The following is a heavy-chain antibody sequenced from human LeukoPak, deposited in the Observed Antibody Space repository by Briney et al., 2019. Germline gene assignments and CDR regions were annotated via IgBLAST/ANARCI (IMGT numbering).Heavy chain of an antibody. CDR1: GFTFSSYS. D-gene: IGHD6-19*01. CDR3: AKDGESGHSSGWSIASTR. J-gene: IGHJ6*02. CDR2: IGGSGGIT. Sequence: GGSLRLSCAASGFTFSSYSMNWVRQPPGKGLEWVAGIGGSGGITYYTDFVRGRFTISRDNSKNTVDLQMNSLRAEDTGIYYCAKDGESGHSSGWSIASTRWGQGTTVTVSS. V-gene: IGHV3-23*01.